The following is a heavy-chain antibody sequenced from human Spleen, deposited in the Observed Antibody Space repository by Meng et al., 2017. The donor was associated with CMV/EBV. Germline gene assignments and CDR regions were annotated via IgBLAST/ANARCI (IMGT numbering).Heavy chain of an antibody. V-gene: IGHV3-23*01. CDR1: GFTFRNYA. J-gene: IGHJ4*02. Sequence: SGFTFRNYAMSWVRQAPGKGLEWFSAITGRGDDTYHADSVKGRFTISRDNSENTLHLQMNSLRAEDTAVYYCVKGSAASRPYYFDYWGQGTLVTVSS. CDR3: VKGSAASRPYYFDY. CDR2: ITGRGDDT. D-gene: IGHD3-10*01.